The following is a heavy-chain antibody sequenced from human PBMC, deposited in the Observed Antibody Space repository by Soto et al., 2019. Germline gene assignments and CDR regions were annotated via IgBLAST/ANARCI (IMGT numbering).Heavy chain of an antibody. V-gene: IGHV3-48*03. D-gene: IGHD3-10*01. CDR3: ARGFGRFNY. J-gene: IGHJ4*02. Sequence: EVQLLESGGGLVQPGGSLRLSCGVSGFTFNDFEMNWVRQAPGKGLEWLAYIDGSGTTKKYADSVRGRFTISRDNPNNSLLLQMSTLGAADTAIYYCARGFGRFNYWGQGTLVSVSS. CDR1: GFTFNDFE. CDR2: IDGSGTTK.